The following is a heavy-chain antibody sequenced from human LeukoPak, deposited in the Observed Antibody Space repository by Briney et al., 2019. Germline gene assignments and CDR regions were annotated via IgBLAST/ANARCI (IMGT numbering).Heavy chain of an antibody. Sequence: SETLSLTCAVYGGSFSGYYWSWIRQPPGKGLEWIGEINHSGSTYYNPSLKSRVTISVDTSKNQFPLKLSSVTAADTAVYYCARVDGRYYGILTGYSPKYYFDYWGQGTLVTVSS. CDR2: INHSGST. CDR1: GGSFSGYY. V-gene: IGHV4-34*01. CDR3: ARVDGRYYGILTGYSPKYYFDY. D-gene: IGHD3-9*01. J-gene: IGHJ4*02.